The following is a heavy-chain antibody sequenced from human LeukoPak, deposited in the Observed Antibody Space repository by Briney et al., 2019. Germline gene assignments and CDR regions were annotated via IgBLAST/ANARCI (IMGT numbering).Heavy chain of an antibody. Sequence: GASVKVSCKASGHTFTDYALHWVRQVPGQRLEWMGWINAGNGNTKYSQKFQGRVTITRDTSASTAYMELSSPRSEDTAVYYCARRLGYCSGGSCGTGGWFDPWGQGTLVTVSS. V-gene: IGHV1-3*01. D-gene: IGHD2-15*01. CDR2: INAGNGNT. CDR1: GHTFTDYA. J-gene: IGHJ5*02. CDR3: ARRLGYCSGGSCGTGGWFDP.